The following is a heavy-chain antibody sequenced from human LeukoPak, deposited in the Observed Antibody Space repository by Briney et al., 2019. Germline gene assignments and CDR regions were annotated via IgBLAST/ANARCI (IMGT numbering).Heavy chain of an antibody. CDR2: IKQDGSEK. J-gene: IGHJ4*02. CDR1: GFTVSTYW. CDR3: ARDQYY. V-gene: IGHV3-7*01. Sequence: GRSLRLSCAASGFTVSTYWMSWVSQAPGKGLEWVANIKQDGSEKYYVDSVKARFTISRDNAKTSLYLQMSSLRAEDTAVYYCARDQYYWGQGTLVTVSS.